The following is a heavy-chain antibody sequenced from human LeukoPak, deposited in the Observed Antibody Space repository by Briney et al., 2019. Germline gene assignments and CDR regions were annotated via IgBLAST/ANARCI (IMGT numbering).Heavy chain of an antibody. D-gene: IGHD6-25*01. J-gene: IGHJ4*02. CDR3: ARGYSSGWPDF. CDR2: IYGGGST. CDR1: GFTVSTSY. V-gene: IGHV3-53*01. Sequence: PGGSLRLSCAASGFTVSTSYMNWVRQAPGKGLEWVSVIYGGGSTYYADSVRGRFTISRDNSKNTLYLQMNSLRAEDTAVYFCARGYSSGWPDFRDQGTPVTVSS.